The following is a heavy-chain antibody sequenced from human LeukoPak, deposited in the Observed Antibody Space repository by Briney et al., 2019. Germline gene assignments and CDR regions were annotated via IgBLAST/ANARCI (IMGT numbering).Heavy chain of an antibody. D-gene: IGHD3-16*02. V-gene: IGHV1-18*01. Sequence: GASVKVSCKASGYTFTNYGISWVRQAPGQGPEWMGWISTYNGNTNYAQKLQDRVTMTTDTSTTTDYMELSSLRSEDTAVYYCARDNSVGDIAWWFDPWGQGTLVTVSS. CDR2: ISTYNGNT. CDR1: GYTFTNYG. J-gene: IGHJ5*02. CDR3: ARDNSVGDIAWWFDP.